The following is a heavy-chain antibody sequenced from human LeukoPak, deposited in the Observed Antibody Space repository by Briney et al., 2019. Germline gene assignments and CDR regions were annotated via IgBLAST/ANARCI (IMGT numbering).Heavy chain of an antibody. J-gene: IGHJ3*02. CDR1: GFTFSDYY. Sequence: GGSLRLSCAASGFTFSDYYISWVRQAPGKGLDWASYISSSGHYTHYADSVKGRFTISRDNAKNSLYLQMSSLRAEDTAVYYCARRILSTSWTDSFDIWGQGTMVTVSS. V-gene: IGHV3-11*03. CDR3: ARRILSTSWTDSFDI. D-gene: IGHD2-2*01. CDR2: ISSSGHYT.